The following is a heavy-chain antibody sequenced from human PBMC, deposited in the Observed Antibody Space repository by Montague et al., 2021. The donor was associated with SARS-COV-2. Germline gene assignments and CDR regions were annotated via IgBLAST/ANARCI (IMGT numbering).Heavy chain of an antibody. Sequence: SETLSLTCTVSGGSISGYYWSWFRQSAGKGLEWIGRIYNSGSTRYNPSLKSRVTMSVDTSKNQFSLKLSSVTAADTAVYYCVRDQGRSNWNYPDYWGQGTLVTVSS. V-gene: IGHV4-4*07. D-gene: IGHD1-20*01. CDR2: IYNSGST. CDR3: VRDQGRSNWNYPDY. J-gene: IGHJ4*02. CDR1: GGSISGYY.